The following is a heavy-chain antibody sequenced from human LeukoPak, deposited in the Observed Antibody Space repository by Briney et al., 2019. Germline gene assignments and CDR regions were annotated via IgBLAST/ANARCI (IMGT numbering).Heavy chain of an antibody. CDR2: INHSGST. V-gene: IGHV4-34*01. D-gene: IGHD1-1*01. CDR3: ARGHRNARTGKNY. J-gene: IGHJ4*02. Sequence: SETLSLTCAVYGGSFSGYYWSWIRQPPGKGLEWIGEINHSGSTNYNPSLKSRVTIPVDTSKNQFSLKLSSVTAADKAVYYCARGHRNARTGKNYWGQGTLVTVSS. CDR1: GGSFSGYY.